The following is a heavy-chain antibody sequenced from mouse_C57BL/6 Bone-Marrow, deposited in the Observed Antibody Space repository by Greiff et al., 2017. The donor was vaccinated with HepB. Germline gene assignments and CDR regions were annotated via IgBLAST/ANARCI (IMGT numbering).Heavy chain of an antibody. J-gene: IGHJ2*01. D-gene: IGHD4-1*01. V-gene: IGHV1-82*01. CDR2: IYPGDGDT. CDR1: GYAFSSSW. Sequence: QVQLQQSGPELVKPGASVKLSCKASGYAFSSSWMNWVMQRPGKGLEWIGRIYPGDGDTNYNGKFKGKATLTADKSSSTAYMQLSSLTSEDSAVYFCAKTGTSDYWGQGTTLTVSS. CDR3: AKTGTSDY.